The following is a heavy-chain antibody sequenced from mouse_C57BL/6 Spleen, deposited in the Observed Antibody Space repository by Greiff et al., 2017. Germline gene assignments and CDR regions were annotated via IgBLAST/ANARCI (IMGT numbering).Heavy chain of an antibody. CDR1: GFTFSNYW. V-gene: IGHV6-3*01. D-gene: IGHD1-1*01. J-gene: IGHJ2*01. CDR3: TGGGSSYY. Sequence: EVKLMESGGGLVQPGGSMKLSCVASGFTFSNYWMNWVRQSPEKGLEWVAQIRLKSDNYATHYAESVKGRFTISRDDSKSSVYLQMNNLRAEDTGIYYCTGGGSSYYWGQGTTLTVSS. CDR2: IRLKSDNYAT.